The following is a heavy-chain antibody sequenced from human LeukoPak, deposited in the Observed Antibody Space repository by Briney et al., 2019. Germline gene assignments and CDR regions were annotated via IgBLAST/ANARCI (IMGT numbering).Heavy chain of an antibody. J-gene: IGHJ4*02. CDR1: GYSIRSGYY. D-gene: IGHD5-18*01. Sequence: SETLSLTCTVSGYSIRSGYYWGWIRQPPGKGLEWIGSIYYSGSTYYNPPLKSRVTISVDTSKNQFSLKLSSVTAADTAVYYCARREDTAMVLDYWGQGTLVTVSS. CDR3: ARREDTAMVLDY. CDR2: IYYSGST. V-gene: IGHV4-38-2*02.